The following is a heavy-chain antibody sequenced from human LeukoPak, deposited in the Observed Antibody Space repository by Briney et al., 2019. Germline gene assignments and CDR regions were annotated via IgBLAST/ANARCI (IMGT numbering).Heavy chain of an antibody. CDR1: GYTFTSYG. Sequence: ASVKVSCKASGYTFTSYGISWVRQAPGQGLEWMGWISAYNGNTNYAQKLQGRVTMTTDTSTSTAYMELRSLRSDDTAVYYCARDHGWELPRYYFDYWGQGTLVTVSS. CDR2: ISAYNGNT. D-gene: IGHD1-26*01. CDR3: ARDHGWELPRYYFDY. J-gene: IGHJ4*02. V-gene: IGHV1-18*01.